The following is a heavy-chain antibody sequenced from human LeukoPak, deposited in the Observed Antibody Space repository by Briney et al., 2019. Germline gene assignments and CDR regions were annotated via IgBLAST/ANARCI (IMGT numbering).Heavy chain of an antibody. CDR1: QFTFRNYE. V-gene: IGHV3-66*01. CDR3: ASDSYSPEYFQH. CDR2: IYSGGST. J-gene: IGHJ1*01. D-gene: IGHD2-15*01. Sequence: GGSLRLSCTTSQFTFRNYEVNWVRQAPGKGLEWVSVIYSGGSTFYADSVKGRFTISRDNSKNTLYLQMNSLRAEDTAVYYCASDSYSPEYFQHWGQGTLVTVSS.